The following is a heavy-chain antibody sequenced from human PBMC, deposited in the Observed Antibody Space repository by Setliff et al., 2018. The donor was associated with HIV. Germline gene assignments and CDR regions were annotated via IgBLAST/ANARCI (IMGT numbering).Heavy chain of an antibody. CDR1: GDSISRGGYY. V-gene: IGHV4-31*03. CDR2: IYYSGST. Sequence: SETLSLTCTVSGDSISRGGYYWSWIRQHPGKGLEWIGYIYYSGSTYYNPSLKRRVTISVDTSKSQFSLKLSSVTAADTAVYYCASPSDHTAGAFDVWGQGTMVTVS. J-gene: IGHJ3*01. CDR3: ASPSDHTAGAFDV.